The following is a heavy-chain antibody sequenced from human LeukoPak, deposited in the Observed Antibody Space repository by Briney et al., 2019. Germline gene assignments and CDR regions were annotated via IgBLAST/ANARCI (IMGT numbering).Heavy chain of an antibody. CDR3: ARDQEGFDY. CDR1: GGTFSSYA. V-gene: IGHV1-46*01. CDR2: IYPRDGST. J-gene: IGHJ4*02. Sequence: ASVKVSCKDSGGTFSSYAISWVRQAPGQGLEWVGMIYPRDGSTSYAQKFQGRVTVTRDTSTSTVHMELSGLRSEDTAVYYCARDQEGFDYWGQGTLVTVSS.